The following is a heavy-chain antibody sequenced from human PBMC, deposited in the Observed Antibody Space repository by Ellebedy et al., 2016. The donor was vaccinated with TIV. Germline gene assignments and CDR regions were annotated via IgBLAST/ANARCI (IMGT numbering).Heavy chain of an antibody. J-gene: IGHJ4*02. CDR3: ARVGPSYCGGDCYSYFDY. Sequence: SETLSLTXAVSGGSISSGGYSWSWIRQPPGKGLEWIGYIYHSGITYYNPSLKSRVTISVDRSKNQFSLKLSSVNAADTAVYYCARVGPSYCGGDCYSYFDYWGQGTLVTVSS. CDR2: IYHSGIT. D-gene: IGHD2-21*02. CDR1: GGSISSGGYS. V-gene: IGHV4-30-2*01.